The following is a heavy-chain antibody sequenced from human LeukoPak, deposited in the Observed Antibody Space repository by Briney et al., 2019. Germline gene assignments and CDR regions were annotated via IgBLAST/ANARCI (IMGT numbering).Heavy chain of an antibody. CDR3: ARDGDDYSNYDDWFDP. D-gene: IGHD4-11*01. CDR2: IYYSGST. Sequence: SETLSLTCPVSGGSISSSSYYWGWIHQPPGKGLEWFGRIYYSGSTYYNPSLKSRVTISVDTSKNRFSLKLSSVTAADTAVYYCARDGDDYSNYDDWFDPWGQGTLVTVSS. V-gene: IGHV4-39*07. J-gene: IGHJ5*02. CDR1: GGSISSSSYY.